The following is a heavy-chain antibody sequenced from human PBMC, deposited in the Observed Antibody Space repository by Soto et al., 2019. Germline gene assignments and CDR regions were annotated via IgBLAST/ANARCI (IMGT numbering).Heavy chain of an antibody. V-gene: IGHV1-69*12. CDR3: TRESWGGPTVVNHGF. D-gene: IGHD4-17*01. J-gene: IGHJ4*02. CDR2: IIPIVGTA. Sequence: QVQLVQSGAEVKKPGSSVKVSCKASGGTFSSYAISWVRQAPGPGLEWMGGIIPIVGTANYAQKFQGRATITADEYTSTAYMERSCLRSEDTAVYYCTRESWGGPTVVNHGFWGQGTLVTVSS. CDR1: GGTFSSYA.